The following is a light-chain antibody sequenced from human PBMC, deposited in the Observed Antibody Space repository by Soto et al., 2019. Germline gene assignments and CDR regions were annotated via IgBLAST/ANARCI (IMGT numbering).Light chain of an antibody. CDR2: DVT. Sequence: QSALTQPPSASGSRGQSVAISCTGTSSDVGAFDHVSWYQHHPGKVPKLLIYDVTKRPSGVPDRFSGSKSGNTASLTVSGLQAEDEADYYCSSYAGSNNWVFGGGTKLTVL. V-gene: IGLV2-8*01. J-gene: IGLJ3*02. CDR3: SSYAGSNNWV. CDR1: SSDVGAFDH.